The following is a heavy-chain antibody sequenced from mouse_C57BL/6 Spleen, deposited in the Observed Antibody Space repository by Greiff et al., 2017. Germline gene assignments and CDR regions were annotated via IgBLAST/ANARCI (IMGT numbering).Heavy chain of an antibody. D-gene: IGHD2-3*01. CDR3: ARADGYYVYFDV. CDR2: ISYDGSN. V-gene: IGHV3-6*01. J-gene: IGHJ1*03. Sequence: EVKLQESGPGLVKPSQSLSLTCSVTGYSITSGYYWNWIRQVPENILEWMGYISYDGSNNYTPYLKNRISITRDTTKNHFFLKLNSVTTEDTDTYSCARADGYYVYFDVWGTGTTVTVSS. CDR1: GYSITSGYY.